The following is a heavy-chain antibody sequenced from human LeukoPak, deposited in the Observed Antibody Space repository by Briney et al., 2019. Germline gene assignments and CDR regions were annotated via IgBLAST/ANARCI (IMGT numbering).Heavy chain of an antibody. J-gene: IGHJ3*02. CDR3: ARNKRANI. V-gene: IGHV3-7*01. Sequence: GGSLRLSCAASGFSFSDYWMSWVRQAPGKGLEWVANIKQDGSEKNYVDSVKGRFTISRDNAKNSLSLQMISLRAEDTAVYYCARNKRANIWGQGTMVTVSS. CDR1: GFSFSDYW. D-gene: IGHD5-24*01. CDR2: IKQDGSEK.